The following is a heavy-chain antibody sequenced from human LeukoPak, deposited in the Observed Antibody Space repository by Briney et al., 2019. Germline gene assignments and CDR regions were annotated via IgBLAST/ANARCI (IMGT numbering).Heavy chain of an antibody. J-gene: IGHJ4*02. D-gene: IGHD3-3*01. Sequence: SETLSLTCTVSGGSISSGDYYWSWIRQPPGTGLEWIGYIYYSGSTYYNPSLKSRVTISVDTSKNQFSLKLSSVTAADTAVYYCATYQHHLEWLGGSDFDYWGQGTLVTVSS. CDR3: ATYQHHLEWLGGSDFDY. V-gene: IGHV4-30-4*01. CDR1: GGSISSGDYY. CDR2: IYYSGST.